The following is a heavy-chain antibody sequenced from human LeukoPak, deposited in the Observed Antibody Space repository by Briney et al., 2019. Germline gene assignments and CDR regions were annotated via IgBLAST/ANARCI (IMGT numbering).Heavy chain of an antibody. D-gene: IGHD6-13*01. CDR1: GGSISSYY. Sequence: ADTLSLTCTVSGGSISSYYWRWLRQPPGKGLEYIGYIYYRGSTNYNPPLKSRVTISVDTSKNQFSLMLTSVTAADTAVYYCARAISSSWYGFDYWGQGTLVTVSS. J-gene: IGHJ4*02. CDR2: IYYRGST. V-gene: IGHV4-59*07. CDR3: ARAISSSWYGFDY.